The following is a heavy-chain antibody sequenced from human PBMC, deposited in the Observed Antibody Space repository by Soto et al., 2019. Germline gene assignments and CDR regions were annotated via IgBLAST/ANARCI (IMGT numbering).Heavy chain of an antibody. CDR2: INHSGST. CDR3: ARGYYYESSGHTPPHALDI. Sequence: QVQLQQWGAGLLKPSETLSLTCAVYGGSFSGYYWSWIRQPPGKGLEWIGEINHSGSTNYNPSLXIRVTTSLDTXXNXFXXKLSSVTAADTAVYYCARGYYYESSGHTPPHALDIWGQGTMVTVSS. D-gene: IGHD3-22*01. V-gene: IGHV4-34*01. J-gene: IGHJ3*02. CDR1: GGSFSGYY.